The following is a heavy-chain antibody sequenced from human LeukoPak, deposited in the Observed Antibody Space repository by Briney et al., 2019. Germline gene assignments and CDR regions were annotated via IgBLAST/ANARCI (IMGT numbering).Heavy chain of an antibody. D-gene: IGHD4-17*01. Sequence: PGGSLRLSCAASGFTFSSFWMHWVRQSPGEALVWVSGINSDGSSPNYVDSVKGRFTISRDNAKNEFYLQMNSLRADASAVYYCARGGYGAHMGWGQGILVSVSS. J-gene: IGHJ4*02. V-gene: IGHV3-74*01. CDR3: ARGGYGAHMG. CDR2: INSDGSSP. CDR1: GFTFSSFW.